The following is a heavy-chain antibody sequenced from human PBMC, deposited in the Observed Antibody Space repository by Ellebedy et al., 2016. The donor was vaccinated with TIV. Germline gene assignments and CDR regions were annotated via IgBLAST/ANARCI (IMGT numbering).Heavy chain of an antibody. Sequence: MPSETLSLTCTVSGGSISSYYWSWIRQPPGKGLEWIGYIYYSGSTNFNHSLKSRVTITVDTSKNQFSLKLSSVTAADTAVYYCARAFRDYGGNSVWGQGTLVTVSS. CDR1: GGSISSYY. D-gene: IGHD4-23*01. CDR3: ARAFRDYGGNSV. CDR2: IYYSGST. V-gene: IGHV4-59*01. J-gene: IGHJ4*02.